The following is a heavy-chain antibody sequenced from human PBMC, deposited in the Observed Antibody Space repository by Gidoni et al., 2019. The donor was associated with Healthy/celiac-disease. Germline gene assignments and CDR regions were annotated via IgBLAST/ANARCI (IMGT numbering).Heavy chain of an antibody. Sequence: QVQLPESGPGLVKPSQTLSLTCTVSGGSISRGSYYWSWIRQPAGKGLEWIGRIYTSGSTNYNPSLKSRVTISVDTSKNQFSLKLSSVTAADTAVYYCARMGEGDCSGGSCYSYWFDPWGQGTLVTVSS. CDR3: ARMGEGDCSGGSCYSYWFDP. V-gene: IGHV4-61*02. J-gene: IGHJ5*02. CDR2: IYTSGST. D-gene: IGHD2-15*01. CDR1: GGSISRGSYY.